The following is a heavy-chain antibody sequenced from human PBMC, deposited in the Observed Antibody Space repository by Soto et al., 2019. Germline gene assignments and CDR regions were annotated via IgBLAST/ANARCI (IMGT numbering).Heavy chain of an antibody. CDR2: MLWNDEK. V-gene: IGHV2-5*01. CDR3: ARRDGDYSCHFEY. J-gene: IGHJ4*02. D-gene: IGHD2-21*01. Sequence: QLTLKESGPTLVKPTQTLTLTCTFSGFSLSTSGVGVAWVRQPPGQALEWLAFMLWNDEKHYRPSLKSRVTIITDTSKNQVVLTMTNVDPVDTGTYYCARRDGDYSCHFEYWGQGTLVTVSS. CDR1: GFSLSTSGVG.